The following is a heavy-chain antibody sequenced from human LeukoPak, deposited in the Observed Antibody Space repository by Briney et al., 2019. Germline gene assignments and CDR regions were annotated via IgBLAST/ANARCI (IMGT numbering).Heavy chain of an antibody. CDR3: ARRPRLNYYYDSSGYPGXYFDX. J-gene: IGHJ4*02. CDR2: IIPILGIA. D-gene: IGHD3-22*01. CDR1: GGTFSSYT. Sequence: SSVKVSCKASGGTFSSYTISLVRQAPGQGLEWMGRIIPILGIANYAQKFQGRVTITADKSTSTAYMELSSLKASDTAMYYCARRPRLNYYYDSSGYPGXYFDXXXQGXLVT. V-gene: IGHV1-69*02.